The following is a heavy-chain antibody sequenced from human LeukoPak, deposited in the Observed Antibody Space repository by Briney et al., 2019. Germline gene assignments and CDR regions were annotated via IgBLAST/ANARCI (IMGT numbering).Heavy chain of an antibody. CDR1: GFTFSDYY. D-gene: IGHD3-3*01. V-gene: IGHV3-11*04. Sequence: GGSLRLSCAASGFTFSDYYMSWIRQAPGKGLEWVSYISSSGSTIYYADSVKGRFTISRDNAKNSLYLQMNSLRAEDTAVYYCAGSQPYYDFWSGYYMPSFWDVDVWGKGTTVTVSS. CDR3: AGSQPYYDFWSGYYMPSFWDVDV. CDR2: ISSSGSTI. J-gene: IGHJ6*04.